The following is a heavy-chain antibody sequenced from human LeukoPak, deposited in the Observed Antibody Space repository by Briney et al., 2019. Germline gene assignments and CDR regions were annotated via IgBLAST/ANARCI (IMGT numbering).Heavy chain of an antibody. CDR2: SIPIFGRA. CDR3: ARGASDPVWFDP. J-gene: IGHJ5*02. CDR1: GGTFSSYA. Sequence: SVKVSFKASGGTFSSYAFSWVRQAPGQGLEWVGGSIPIFGRANYAQKFQGRVTNTADESTSTAYMELSSLRPEDTALYYCARGASDPVWFDPWGKGTLVTVSS. V-gene: IGHV1-69*01.